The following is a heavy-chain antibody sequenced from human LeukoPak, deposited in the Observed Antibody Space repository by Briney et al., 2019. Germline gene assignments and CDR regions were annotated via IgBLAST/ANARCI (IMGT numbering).Heavy chain of an antibody. CDR2: IIPILGIA. Sequence: SVKVSFKASGGTFSSYTISWVRQAPGQGLEWMGRIIPILGIANYAQKFQGRVTITADKSTSTAYMELSSLRSEDTAVYYCASFLGGEANSDAFDIWGQGTMVTVSS. D-gene: IGHD2-21*01. CDR3: ASFLGGEANSDAFDI. CDR1: GGTFSSYT. V-gene: IGHV1-69*02. J-gene: IGHJ3*02.